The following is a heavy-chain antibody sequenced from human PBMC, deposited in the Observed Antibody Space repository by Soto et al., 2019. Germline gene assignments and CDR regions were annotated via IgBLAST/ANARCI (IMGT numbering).Heavy chain of an antibody. Sequence: QVQLVQSGAEVKKPGASVKVSCKASGYTFTSYDINWVRQATRQGLEWMGWMNPNSGNTGYAQKFQGRVTMTRNTSISTAYMELSSLRSEDTAVYYCARGSSRYCSSTSCYDDYWGQGTLVTVSS. V-gene: IGHV1-8*01. J-gene: IGHJ4*02. CDR2: MNPNSGNT. D-gene: IGHD2-2*01. CDR1: GYTFTSYD. CDR3: ARGSSRYCSSTSCYDDY.